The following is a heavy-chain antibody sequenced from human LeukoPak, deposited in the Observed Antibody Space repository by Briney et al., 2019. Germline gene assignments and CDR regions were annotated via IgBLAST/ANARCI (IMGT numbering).Heavy chain of an antibody. V-gene: IGHV3-21*01. Sequence: PGGSLRLSCAASGFPFGTYNMNWVRQAPGKGLEWVSSIGGSGSHIYYADSMKGRFTVSRDNAKNSLYLQMNSLGAEDTAVYFCARGGGYCSTPNCRGTGNRFDSWGQGTLVTVSS. CDR3: ARGGGYCSTPNCRGTGNRFDS. CDR2: IGGSGSHI. CDR1: GFPFGTYN. D-gene: IGHD2-2*01. J-gene: IGHJ5*01.